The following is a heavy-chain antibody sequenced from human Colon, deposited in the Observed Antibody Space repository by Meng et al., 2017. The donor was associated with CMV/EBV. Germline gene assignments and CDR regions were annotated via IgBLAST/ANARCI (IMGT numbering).Heavy chain of an antibody. V-gene: IGHV3-74*01. J-gene: IGHJ4*02. CDR1: GCTFSSKW. Sequence: VQLVASGGGRVQPGGSLSLSCAASGCTFSSKWMHWVRQGPGKGLVWVSRINTDGSTTYYADSVKGRFTISRDNAKNTLYLQMNSLRAEDTAVYYCASRDYWGQGTLVTVSS. CDR2: INTDGSTT. CDR3: ASRDY.